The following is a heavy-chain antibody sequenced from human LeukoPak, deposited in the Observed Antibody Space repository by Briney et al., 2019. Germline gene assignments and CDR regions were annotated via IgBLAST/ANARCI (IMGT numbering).Heavy chain of an antibody. J-gene: IGHJ6*03. D-gene: IGHD6-13*01. V-gene: IGHV1-8*03. CDR3: ARTTYSSSWYYYYYYMDV. CDR2: MNPNSGNT. Sequence: VASVKVSCKASGYTFTSYGISWVRQATGQGLEWMGWMNPNSGNTGYAQKFQGRVTITRNTSISTAYMELSSLRSEDTAVYYCARTTYSSSWYYYYYYMDVWGKGTTVTVSS. CDR1: GYTFTSYG.